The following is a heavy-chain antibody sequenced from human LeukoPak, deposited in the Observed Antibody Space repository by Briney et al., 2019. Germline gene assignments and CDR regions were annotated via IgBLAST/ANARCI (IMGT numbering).Heavy chain of an antibody. V-gene: IGHV3-30-3*01. CDR1: GFTFSSYA. J-gene: IGHJ4*02. CDR2: ISYDGSNK. D-gene: IGHD5-18*01. Sequence: GRSLRLSCAASGFTFSSYAMHWVRQAPGKGLEWVAVISYDGSNKYYADSVKGRFTISRDNSKNTLYLQMNSLRAEDTAVYYCARDATNRRGYSYGTYFDYWGQGTLVTVSS. CDR3: ARDATNRRGYSYGTYFDY.